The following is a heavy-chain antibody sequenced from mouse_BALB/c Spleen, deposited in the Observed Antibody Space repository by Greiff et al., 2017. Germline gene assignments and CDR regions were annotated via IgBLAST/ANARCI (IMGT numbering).Heavy chain of an antibody. D-gene: IGHD2-4*01. CDR3: ARLAMTTTRAMDY. CDR2: ISSGSSTI. Sequence: EVKVVESGGGLVQPGGSRKLSCAASGFTFSSFGMHWVRQAPEKGLEWVAYISSGSSTIYYADTVKGRFTISRDNPKKTLFLQMTSLRSEDTAMYYCARLAMTTTRAMDYWGQGTSVTVSS. V-gene: IGHV5-17*02. CDR1: GFTFSSFG. J-gene: IGHJ4*01.